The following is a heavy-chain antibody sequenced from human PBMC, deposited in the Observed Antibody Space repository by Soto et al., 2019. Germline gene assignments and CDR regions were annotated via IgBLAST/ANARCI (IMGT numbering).Heavy chain of an antibody. CDR3: AKDRPRFGEVYGMDV. CDR2: ISYDGSNK. D-gene: IGHD3-10*01. V-gene: IGHV3-30*18. CDR1: GFTFSSYG. Sequence: GGSLRLSCAASGFTFSSYGMHWVRQAPGKGLEWVAVISYDGSNKYYADSVKGRFTISRDNSKNTLYLQMNSLRAEDTAVYYCAKDRPRFGEVYGMDVWGQGTTVTVSS. J-gene: IGHJ6*02.